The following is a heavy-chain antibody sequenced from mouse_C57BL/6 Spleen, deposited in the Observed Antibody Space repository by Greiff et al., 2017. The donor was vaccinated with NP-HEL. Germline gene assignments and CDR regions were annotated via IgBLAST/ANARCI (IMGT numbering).Heavy chain of an antibody. V-gene: IGHV1-81*01. J-gene: IGHJ2*01. Sequence: LQESGAELARPGASVKLSCKASGYTFTSYGISWVKQRTGQGLEWIGEIYPRSGNTYYNEKFKGKATLTADKSSSTAYMELRSLTSEDSAVYFCARNDYYGSSPLYFDYWGQGTTLTVSS. CDR2: IYPRSGNT. D-gene: IGHD1-1*01. CDR1: GYTFTSYG. CDR3: ARNDYYGSSPLYFDY.